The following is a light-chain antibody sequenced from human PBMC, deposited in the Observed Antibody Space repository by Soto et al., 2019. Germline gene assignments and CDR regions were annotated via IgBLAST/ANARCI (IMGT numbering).Light chain of an antibody. V-gene: IGKV2-24*01. CDR3: MQLTHLPRT. CDR1: QSLVHSDGNTY. CDR2: RVS. J-gene: IGKJ1*01. Sequence: DIVMTQTPLSSPVTLGQPASISCRSSQSLVHSDGNTYLSWLQQRPGQPPRLLISRVSNRFSGVSDRFSGSGAGTDFTLEISRVEAEDVGVYYCMQLTHLPRTFGQGTKVEIK.